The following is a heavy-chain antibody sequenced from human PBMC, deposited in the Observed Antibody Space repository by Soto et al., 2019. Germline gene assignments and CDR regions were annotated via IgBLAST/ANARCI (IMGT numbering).Heavy chain of an antibody. CDR3: ARVKVGGSYGMAAFDI. Sequence: QVQLVQSGAEVKKPGASVKVSCKASGYTFTGYYMHWVRQAPGQGLEWMGWINPNSGGTNYAQKFQGGVTMTRDMSISTAYMELSRLRSDDTAVYYCARVKVGGSYGMAAFDIWGQGTMVTVSS. D-gene: IGHD1-26*01. J-gene: IGHJ3*02. CDR1: GYTFTGYY. V-gene: IGHV1-2*02. CDR2: INPNSGGT.